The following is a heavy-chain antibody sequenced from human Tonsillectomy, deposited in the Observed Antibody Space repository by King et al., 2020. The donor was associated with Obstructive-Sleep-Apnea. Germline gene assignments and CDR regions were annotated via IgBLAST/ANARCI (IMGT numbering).Heavy chain of an antibody. V-gene: IGHV4-30-4*01. D-gene: IGHD3-10*01. Sequence: QLQESGPGLVKPSQTLSLTCTVSGGSISSGDYYWSWIRQPPGKGLECIGYIYYSGSTYYNPSLKSRVTISLDTSQNQFSLKLSSVTAADTAVYYCARGIIWFGELRWFDPWGQGTLVTVSS. CDR2: IYYSGST. CDR3: ARGIIWFGELRWFDP. J-gene: IGHJ5*02. CDR1: GGSISSGDYY.